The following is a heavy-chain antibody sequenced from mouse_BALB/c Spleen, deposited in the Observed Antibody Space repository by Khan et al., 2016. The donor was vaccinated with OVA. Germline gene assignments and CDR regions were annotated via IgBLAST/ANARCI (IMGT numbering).Heavy chain of an antibody. V-gene: IGHV3-2*02. J-gene: IGHJ2*01. CDR1: GYSITSDYA. Sequence: VQLQESGPGLVKPSQSLSLTCTVTGYSITSDYARNWIRQFPGNKLELMGIISYSGSTSYNPSLKSRISITRDTSKNPFFLQLNSVTTEDTATYYCTRYRMANWGQGTTLTVSS. CDR3: TRYRMAN. CDR2: ISYSGST.